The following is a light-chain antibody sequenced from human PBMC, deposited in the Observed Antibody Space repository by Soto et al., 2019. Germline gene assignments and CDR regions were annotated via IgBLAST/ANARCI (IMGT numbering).Light chain of an antibody. CDR1: QSVSSN. Sequence: EIVMTQSPATLSLSAGERATLSCRASQSVSSNLAWYQQKPGQAPRLLIYGASTRATGIPARFSGSGSGTEFTLTISSLQSEDFAVYYCQQYNNWPPYPFGQGTKLEIK. J-gene: IGKJ2*01. CDR2: GAS. V-gene: IGKV3-15*01. CDR3: QQYNNWPPYP.